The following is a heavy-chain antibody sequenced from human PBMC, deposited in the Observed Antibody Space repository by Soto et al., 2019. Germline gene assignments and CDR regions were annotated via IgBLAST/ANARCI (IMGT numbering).Heavy chain of an antibody. CDR2: ISAYNGNT. CDR1: GYTFTSYG. J-gene: IGHJ6*02. D-gene: IGHD3-10*01. CDR3: ARVRGKRTPGTVDYYYGMDV. Sequence: QVQLMQSGAEVKKPGASVKVSCKASGYTFTSYGISWVRQAPGQGLEWMGWISAYNGNTNYAQKLQGRVTMTTDTSTSTAYMELRSLRSDDTAVYYCARVRGKRTPGTVDYYYGMDVWGQGTTVTVSS. V-gene: IGHV1-18*04.